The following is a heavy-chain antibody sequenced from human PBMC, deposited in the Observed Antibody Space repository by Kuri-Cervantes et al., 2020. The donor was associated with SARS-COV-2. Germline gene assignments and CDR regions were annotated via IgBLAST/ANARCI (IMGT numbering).Heavy chain of an antibody. CDR3: ARAGPDSSTGMDV. CDR1: GYSISSGYY. V-gene: IGHV4-38-2*01. Sequence: GSLRLSCAVPGYSISSGYYWGWIRQPPGKGLEWIGSIYHSGSTYYNPSLKSRVTISVDTSKNQFSLKLSSVTAADTAVYYCARAGPDSSTGMDVWGQGTTVTVSS. CDR2: IYHSGST. J-gene: IGHJ6*02. D-gene: IGHD3-22*01.